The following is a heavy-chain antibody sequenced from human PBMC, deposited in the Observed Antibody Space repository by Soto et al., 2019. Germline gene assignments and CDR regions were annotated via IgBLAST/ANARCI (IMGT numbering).Heavy chain of an antibody. J-gene: IGHJ4*02. CDR1: GFTFSSYA. CDR3: ASSGWYLYGAFDY. CDR2: ISYDGSNK. D-gene: IGHD6-19*01. Sequence: QVQLVESGGGVVQPGRSLRLSCAAYGFTFSSYAMHWVRQAPGKGQEWVAVISYDGSNKYYADSVKGRFTISRDNSKNTLYLQMNSLRAEDTAVYYCASSGWYLYGAFDYWGQGTLVTVSS. V-gene: IGHV3-30-3*01.